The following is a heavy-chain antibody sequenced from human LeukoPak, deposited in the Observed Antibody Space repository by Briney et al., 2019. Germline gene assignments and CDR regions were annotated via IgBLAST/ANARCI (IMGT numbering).Heavy chain of an antibody. J-gene: IGHJ6*04. V-gene: IGHV1-2*02. D-gene: IGHD6-13*01. CDR2: INPNSGGT. Sequence: ASVKVSCKASGYTFTGYYMHWVRQAPGQGLEWMGWINPNSGGTEYAQKFQGKVTMTRDTSISTAYIELRTLRSKATAVYYCAREHSSLAPDAWGNGTTVTVSS. CDR1: GYTFTGYY. CDR3: AREHSSLAPDA.